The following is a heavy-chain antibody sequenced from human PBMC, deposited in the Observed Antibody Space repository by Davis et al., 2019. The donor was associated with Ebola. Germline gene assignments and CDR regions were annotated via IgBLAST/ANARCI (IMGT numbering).Heavy chain of an antibody. CDR3: ARRLELLQGVWDYYLDY. V-gene: IGHV4-59*08. Sequence: MPSETLSLTCTVSGGSISSYYWSWIRQPPGKGLEWIGYIYYSGSTNYNPAFKSRATKSVDPSKNQFSLKLSSVTAADTAVYYCARRLELLQGVWDYYLDYWGQGILVTVSS. D-gene: IGHD1-7*01. CDR2: IYYSGST. J-gene: IGHJ4*02. CDR1: GGSISSYY.